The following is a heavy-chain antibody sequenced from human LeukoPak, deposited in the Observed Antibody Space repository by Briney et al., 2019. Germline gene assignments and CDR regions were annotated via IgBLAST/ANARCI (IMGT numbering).Heavy chain of an antibody. Sequence: SETLSLTCTVSGGSISSYYWSWIRQPAGKGLEWIGRVYTGGSTNYNPSLKSRVTVSVDTSKNQFSLKLSSVTAADTAVYYCARELNDYSNTHLDYWGQGTLVTVSS. V-gene: IGHV4-4*07. CDR2: VYTGGST. J-gene: IGHJ4*02. CDR1: GGSISSYY. D-gene: IGHD4-11*01. CDR3: ARELNDYSNTHLDY.